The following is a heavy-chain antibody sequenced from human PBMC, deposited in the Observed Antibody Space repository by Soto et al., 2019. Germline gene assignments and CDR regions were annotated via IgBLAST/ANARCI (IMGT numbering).Heavy chain of an antibody. D-gene: IGHD4-17*01. Sequence: ASVKVSCKASGGTFSSYAISWVRQAPGQGLEWMGGIIPIFGTANYAQKFQGRVTITADESTSTAYMELSSLRSEDTAVYYCARGMIHTEPETILDDYGNQHHWFDPWGQGTLVTVSS. CDR1: GGTFSSYA. J-gene: IGHJ5*02. CDR2: IIPIFGTA. CDR3: ARGMIHTEPETILDDYGNQHHWFDP. V-gene: IGHV1-69*13.